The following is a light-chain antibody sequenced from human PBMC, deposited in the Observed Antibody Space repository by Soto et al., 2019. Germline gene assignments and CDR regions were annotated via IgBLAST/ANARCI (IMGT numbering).Light chain of an antibody. CDR1: SSNIGSNT. CDR3: AAWDDSPHGLGV. Sequence: QSALTQPPSASGTPGQSVTISCSGSSSNIGSNTVNWYQQLPGTAPKLVIYTNNQRPSGVPDRFSGSKSGTSASLAISGLQYEDEADYYCAAWDDSPHGLGVFGGGTKLTVL. V-gene: IGLV1-44*01. J-gene: IGLJ3*02. CDR2: TNN.